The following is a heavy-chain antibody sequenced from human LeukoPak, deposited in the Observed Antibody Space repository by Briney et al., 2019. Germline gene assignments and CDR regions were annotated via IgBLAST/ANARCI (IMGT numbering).Heavy chain of an antibody. D-gene: IGHD3-9*01. J-gene: IGHJ4*02. CDR3: AKDSPWKYYDSTGFSGY. CDR1: GFLFRSYG. Sequence: GGSLRLSCAASGFLFRSYGMSWVRQAPGKGLEWVSGISDSGGSTFYADSVKGRFTISRDNSKNTMYLQMNSLRAEDTALYYCAKDSPWKYYDSTGFSGYWGQGTLVTVS. CDR2: ISDSGGST. V-gene: IGHV3-23*01.